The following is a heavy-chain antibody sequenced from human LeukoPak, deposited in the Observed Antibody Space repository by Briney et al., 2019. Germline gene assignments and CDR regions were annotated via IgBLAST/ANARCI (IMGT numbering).Heavy chain of an antibody. V-gene: IGHV1-69*04. CDR2: TIPIFGIA. Sequence: SVKVSCKASGGTFSSYAISWVRQAPGQGLEWMGRTIPIFGIANYAQKFQGRVTITADKSTSTAYMELSSLRSEDTAVYYCARDSQAPPGFRYCSGGSCYGFYGMDVWGQGTTVTVSS. CDR3: ARDSQAPPGFRYCSGGSCYGFYGMDV. J-gene: IGHJ6*02. D-gene: IGHD2-15*01. CDR1: GGTFSSYA.